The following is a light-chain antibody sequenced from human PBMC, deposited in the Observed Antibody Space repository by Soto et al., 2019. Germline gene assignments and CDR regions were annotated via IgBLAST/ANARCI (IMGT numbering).Light chain of an antibody. Sequence: QSVLTQPPSVSGSPGQRVTISCTGSGSNIGAGYDVHWYQQHPGTAPKLLIFDNNNRPSGVPDRFSGSKSATSASLAITGLQAEEEADYYCQSFDSSMNGWVFGGGTKLTVL. CDR3: QSFDSSMNGWV. J-gene: IGLJ3*02. CDR2: DNN. CDR1: GSNIGAGYD. V-gene: IGLV1-40*01.